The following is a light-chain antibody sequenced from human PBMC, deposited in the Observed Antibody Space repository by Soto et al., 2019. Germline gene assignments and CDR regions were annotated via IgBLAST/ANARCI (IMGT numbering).Light chain of an antibody. CDR3: QQRSNWPLT. Sequence: EFRLTQAPSCLPWTQRQRPTLSSRASQSVSSYLAWYHQKPGQPPRLLIYDASTRATGIPARFSGSGSGTDFTLTISSLQPEDFAVYYCQQRSNWPLTFGGGTKVDIK. V-gene: IGKV3-11*01. CDR1: QSVSSY. J-gene: IGKJ4*01. CDR2: DAS.